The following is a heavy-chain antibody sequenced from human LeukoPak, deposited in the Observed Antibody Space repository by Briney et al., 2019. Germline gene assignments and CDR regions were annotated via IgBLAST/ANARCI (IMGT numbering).Heavy chain of an antibody. CDR3: TTLGYHLDS. CDR1: GFAFSAYE. Sequence: QAGGSLRLYCLASGFAFSAYEMNWVRQAPGRGLEWVSYISGSDTTTYYADSVRGRFTIFRDNAKNSLYLQMNSLRAEDTALYYCTTLGYHLDSWGQGTLVTVSS. CDR2: ISGSDTTT. D-gene: IGHD3-22*01. V-gene: IGHV3-48*03. J-gene: IGHJ4*02.